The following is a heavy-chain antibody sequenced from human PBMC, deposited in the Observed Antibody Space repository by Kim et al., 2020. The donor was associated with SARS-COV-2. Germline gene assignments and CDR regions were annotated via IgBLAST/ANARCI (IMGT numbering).Heavy chain of an antibody. D-gene: IGHD5-18*01. V-gene: IGHV3-33*01. CDR3: ARDGIQLWFAPYFDY. CDR1: GFTFSSYG. J-gene: IGHJ4*02. Sequence: GGSLRLSCAASGFTFSSYGMHWVRQAPGKGLEWVAVIWYDGSNKYYADSVKGRFTISRDNSKNTLYLQMNSLRAEDTAVYYCARDGIQLWFAPYFDYWGQGTLVTVSS. CDR2: IWYDGSNK.